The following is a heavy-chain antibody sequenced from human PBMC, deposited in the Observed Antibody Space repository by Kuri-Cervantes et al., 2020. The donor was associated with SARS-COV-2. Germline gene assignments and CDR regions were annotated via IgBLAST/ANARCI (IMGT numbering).Heavy chain of an antibody. CDR2: IDGSSGDT. CDR1: GFTFSSYA. J-gene: IGHJ6*02. CDR3: ARDLGVVVPAIDYGMDV. V-gene: IGHV3-23*01. Sequence: GGSLRLSCAASGFTFSSYAMSWVRQAPGKGLEWVSAIDGSSGDTYYADSVKGRCTISRDNSKNTLYLQMNSLRAEDTAVYYCARDLGVVVPAIDYGMDVWGQGTTVTVSS. D-gene: IGHD2-2*01.